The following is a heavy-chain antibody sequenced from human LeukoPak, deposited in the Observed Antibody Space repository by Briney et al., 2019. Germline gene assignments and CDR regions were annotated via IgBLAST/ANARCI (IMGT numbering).Heavy chain of an antibody. Sequence: PGGSLRLSCAASGFXFSSYAITWVRQAPGKGLEWVSAISGSGGITHYAGSVKGRFTISRDNSKNTLYLQMNSLRAEDTAVYYCAKYLVVSTPFFDYWGQGTLVAVSS. CDR1: GFXFSSYA. V-gene: IGHV3-23*01. CDR2: ISGSGGIT. J-gene: IGHJ4*02. CDR3: AKYLVVSTPFFDY. D-gene: IGHD5/OR15-5a*01.